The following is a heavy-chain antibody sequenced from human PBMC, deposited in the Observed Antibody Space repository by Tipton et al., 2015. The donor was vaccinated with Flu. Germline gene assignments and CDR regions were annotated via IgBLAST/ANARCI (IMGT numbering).Heavy chain of an antibody. CDR3: AKGLDP. V-gene: IGHV4-31*03. CDR2: IYYSGLS. CDR1: GDSISSGGYY. J-gene: IGHJ5*02. Sequence: TLSLTCTVSGDSISSGGYYWTWIHQRPGKGLEWIGYIYYSGLSLYNPSLKSRLTISVDKSKNQFSLRLNSVTAADTAVYYCAKGLDPWGQGTLVTVSS.